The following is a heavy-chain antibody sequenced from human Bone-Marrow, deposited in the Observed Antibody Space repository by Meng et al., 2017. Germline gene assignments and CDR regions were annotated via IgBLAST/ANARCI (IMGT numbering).Heavy chain of an antibody. CDR2: ISYDGSNK. CDR1: GFTFSSYA. CDR3: ARASSRGMYYYDSSGYLDY. V-gene: IGHV3-30*04. Sequence: LKISCAASGFTFSSYAMHWVRQAPGKGLEWVAVISYDGSNKYYADSVKGRFTISRDNSKNTLYLQMNSLRAEDTAVYYCARASSRGMYYYDSSGYLDYWGQGTLVTVSS. D-gene: IGHD3-22*01. J-gene: IGHJ4*02.